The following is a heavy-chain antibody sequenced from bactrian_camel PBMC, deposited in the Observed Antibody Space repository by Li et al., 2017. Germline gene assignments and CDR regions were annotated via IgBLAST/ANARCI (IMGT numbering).Heavy chain of an antibody. V-gene: IGHV3S1*01. CDR2: IRSDGGRT. Sequence: VQLVESGGGSVQAGGSLRLTCAASGYTYNRNCMAWFRQAPGKEREGVAAIRSDGGRTYYGDSVKGRFTISQDNAKNTLYLQMNSPKTEDTAVYYCATIKYRGDRYASTFAYWGQGTQVTVS. D-gene: IGHD2*01. J-gene: IGHJ6*01. CDR1: GYTYNRNC. CDR3: ATIKYRGDRYASTFAY.